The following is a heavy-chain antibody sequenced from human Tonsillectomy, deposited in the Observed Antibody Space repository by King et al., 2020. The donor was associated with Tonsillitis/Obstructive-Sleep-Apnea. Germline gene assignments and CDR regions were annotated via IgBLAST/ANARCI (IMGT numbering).Heavy chain of an antibody. D-gene: IGHD2-15*01. CDR2: ILYDGSNE. CDR1: GFTFRNFA. V-gene: IGHV3-30*01. J-gene: IGHJ4*02. CDR3: ARVVDGIYCSGNDSQPWFRPFDY. Sequence: VQLVESGGGVVQPGRSLRLSCAASGFTFRNFAMQWVRQAPGKGLEWVAAILYDGSNENYADSVKGRFTISRDNSKNTLYLQMNTLKPEDTAVYYFARVVDGIYCSGNDSQPWFRPFDYWGQGTLVTVSS.